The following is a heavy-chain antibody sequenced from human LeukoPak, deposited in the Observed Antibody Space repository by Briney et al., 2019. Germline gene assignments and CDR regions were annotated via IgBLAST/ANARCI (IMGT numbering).Heavy chain of an antibody. V-gene: IGHV4-59*01. Sequence: KSSETLSLTCTVSGGSISSYYWSWIRQPPGKGLEWIGYIYYSGSTNYNPSLKSRVTISVDTSKNQFSLKLSSVTAADTAVYYCARDNGDYYFDYWGQGTLVTVSS. J-gene: IGHJ4*02. CDR1: GGSISSYY. CDR3: ARDNGDYYFDY. D-gene: IGHD4-17*01. CDR2: IYYSGST.